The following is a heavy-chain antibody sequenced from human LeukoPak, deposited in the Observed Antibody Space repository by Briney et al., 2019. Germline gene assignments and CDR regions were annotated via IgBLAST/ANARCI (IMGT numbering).Heavy chain of an antibody. CDR3: ARDRVGATDYFDY. V-gene: IGHV3-30-3*01. CDR2: ITYDGSNK. D-gene: IGHD1-26*01. J-gene: IGHJ4*02. CDR1: GFTFSSYA. Sequence: GGSLRLSCAASGFTFSSYAMHWVRQAPGKGLEWVAVITYDGSNKYYADSVKGRFTISRDNSKNTLYLQMNSLRAEDTAVYYCARDRVGATDYFDYWGQGTLVTVSS.